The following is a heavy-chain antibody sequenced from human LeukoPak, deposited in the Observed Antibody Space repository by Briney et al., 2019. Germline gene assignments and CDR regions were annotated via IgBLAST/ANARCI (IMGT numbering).Heavy chain of an antibody. Sequence: PGGSLRLSCAASGFTFDDYAMHCVRQAPGKGLEWVSGISWNSGSIGYADSVKGRFTISRDNAKNSLYLQMNSLRAEDTALYYCAKADGDYWGQGTLVTVSS. CDR1: GFTFDDYA. V-gene: IGHV3-9*01. CDR3: AKADGDY. CDR2: ISWNSGSI. J-gene: IGHJ4*02.